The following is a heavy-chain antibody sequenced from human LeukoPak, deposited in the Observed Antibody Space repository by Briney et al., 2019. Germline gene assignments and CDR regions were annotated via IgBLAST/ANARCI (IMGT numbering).Heavy chain of an antibody. V-gene: IGHV3-66*01. CDR2: IYNSGGT. Sequence: GESLRLSCAASGFTIRSNYMSWVRQAPGKGLEWVSVIYNSGGTYYADSVKGRFTISRDNSKNTVSLQMNSLRAEDTAVYYCARASFWFDYSGYYFDSWGQGTLVTVSS. D-gene: IGHD2-15*01. CDR1: GFTIRSNY. CDR3: ARASFWFDYSGYYFDS. J-gene: IGHJ4*02.